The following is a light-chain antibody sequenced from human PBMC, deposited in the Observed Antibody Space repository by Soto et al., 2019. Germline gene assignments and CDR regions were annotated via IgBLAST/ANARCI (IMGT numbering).Light chain of an antibody. V-gene: IGLV2-14*01. J-gene: IGLJ3*02. Sequence: QSVLPQPASVSGSPGQSITISCTGTSSDIGGYNFVSWYQQHPGKAPKLMVFEVSNRPSGVSNRFSGSKSGNTASLTISGLQAEDEADYYYSSYTSSSTGVFGGGTKVTVL. CDR2: EVS. CDR3: SSYTSSSTGV. CDR1: SSDIGGYNF.